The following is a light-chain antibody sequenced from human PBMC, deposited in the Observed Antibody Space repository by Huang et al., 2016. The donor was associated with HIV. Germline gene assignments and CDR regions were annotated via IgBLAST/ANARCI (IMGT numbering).Light chain of an antibody. V-gene: IGKV3-15*01. CDR2: DAS. CDR3: QYYNNWPIMYT. Sequence: EIVMTQSPATLSVSPGERVTLSCRASQSVRSNLAWYQQKAVQAPRLLIYDASNRATDIPARFSGSGSGTEFTLTISSLQSEYFAVYYCQYYNNWPIMYTFGQGTKLEV. J-gene: IGKJ2*01. CDR1: QSVRSN.